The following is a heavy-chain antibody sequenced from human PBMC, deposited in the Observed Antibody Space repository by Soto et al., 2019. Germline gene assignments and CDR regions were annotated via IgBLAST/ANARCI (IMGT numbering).Heavy chain of an antibody. D-gene: IGHD3-10*01. Sequence: SETLYLTCTVSGGSISSSSYYWGWIRQPPGKGLEWIGSIYYSGSTYYNPSLKSRVTISVDTSKNQFSLKLSSVTAADTAVYYCARSSGSFDYWGQGTLVTVSS. CDR2: IYYSGST. J-gene: IGHJ4*02. CDR3: ARSSGSFDY. CDR1: GGSISSSSYY. V-gene: IGHV4-39*01.